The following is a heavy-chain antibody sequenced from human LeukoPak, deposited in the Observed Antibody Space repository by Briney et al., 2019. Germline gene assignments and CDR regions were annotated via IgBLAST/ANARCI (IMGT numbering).Heavy chain of an antibody. V-gene: IGHV4-39*07. J-gene: IGHJ6*03. CDR3: ARDSGYSYGYYYYYMDV. CDR2: IYYSGST. Sequence: SETLSLTCTVSGGSISSSSYYWGWIRQPPGKGLEWIGSIYYSGSTYYNPSLKSRVTISVDTSKSQFSLKLSSVTAADTAVYYCARDSGYSYGYYYYYMDVWGKGTTVTVSS. CDR1: GGSISSSSYY. D-gene: IGHD5-18*01.